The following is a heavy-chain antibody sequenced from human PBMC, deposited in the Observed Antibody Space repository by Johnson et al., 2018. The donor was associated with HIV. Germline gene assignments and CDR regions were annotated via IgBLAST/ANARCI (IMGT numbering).Heavy chain of an antibody. V-gene: IGHV3-9*01. D-gene: IGHD2-2*02. Sequence: EVQLVESGGGVVQPGRSLRLSCAASGFTFSSYAMHWVRQAPGKGLEWVSGISWNSGSIGYADSVKGRFTISRDNAKNSLYLQMNSLKTEDTAVYYCATRDPTYRPGVFDIWGQGTMVTVSS. CDR1: GFTFSSYA. CDR2: ISWNSGSI. CDR3: ATRDPTYRPGVFDI. J-gene: IGHJ3*02.